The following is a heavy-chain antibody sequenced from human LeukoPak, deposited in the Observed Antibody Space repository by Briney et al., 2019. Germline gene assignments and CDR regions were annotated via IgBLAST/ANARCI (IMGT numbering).Heavy chain of an antibody. CDR3: TRHSDYEAFDY. CDR1: GGSISSSSYY. J-gene: IGHJ4*02. Sequence: PSETLSLTCTVSGGSISSSSYYWGWIRQPPGKGLEWIGSIYYSGSTYYNPSLKSRVTISVDTSKNQFSLKLSSVTAADTAVYYCTRHSDYEAFDYWGQGTLVTVSS. D-gene: IGHD5-12*01. CDR2: IYYSGST. V-gene: IGHV4-39*01.